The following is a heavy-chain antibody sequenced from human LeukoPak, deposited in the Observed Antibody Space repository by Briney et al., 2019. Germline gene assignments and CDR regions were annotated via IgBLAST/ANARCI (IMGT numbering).Heavy chain of an antibody. Sequence: ASVKVSCKASGYTFTGYYMHWVRQAPGQGLEWMGWINPNSGGTNYAQKFQGRVTMTRDTSISTAYMELSRLRSDDTAVHYCARDPDGYGDAGWFDPWGQGTLVTVSS. CDR1: GYTFTGYY. CDR2: INPNSGGT. V-gene: IGHV1-2*02. CDR3: ARDPDGYGDAGWFDP. J-gene: IGHJ5*02. D-gene: IGHD4-17*01.